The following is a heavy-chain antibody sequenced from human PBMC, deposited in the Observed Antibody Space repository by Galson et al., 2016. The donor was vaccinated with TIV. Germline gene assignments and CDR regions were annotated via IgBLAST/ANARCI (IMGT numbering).Heavy chain of an antibody. Sequence: SVKVSCKASGYTFSKYYMHWVRQAPGQGLEWMGIINPSDGTTVYAQSFQGRVTMTRDTSTSTVHMELSSLTSEDTAVYYCVSGMGSGRPRNFDYWGQGTLVTVST. CDR2: INPSDGTT. J-gene: IGHJ4*02. D-gene: IGHD3-10*01. V-gene: IGHV1-46*03. CDR3: VSGMGSGRPRNFDY. CDR1: GYTFSKYY.